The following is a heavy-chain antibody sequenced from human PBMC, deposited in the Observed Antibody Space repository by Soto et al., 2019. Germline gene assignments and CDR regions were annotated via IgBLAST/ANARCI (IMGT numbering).Heavy chain of an antibody. CDR3: ARAQGSGFLVS. V-gene: IGHV4-30-4*01. J-gene: IGHJ4*02. Sequence: HVQLQESGPGLVTPSQTLSLTCTVSGGSISSGDYYWSWIRQPPGKGLEWIGDIYYSGSTYYNPSLKSRVTISVDTSKKQFSLKLSSVTAADTAVYYCARAQGSGFLVSWGQGTLVTVSS. D-gene: IGHD3-10*01. CDR1: GGSISSGDYY. CDR2: IYYSGST.